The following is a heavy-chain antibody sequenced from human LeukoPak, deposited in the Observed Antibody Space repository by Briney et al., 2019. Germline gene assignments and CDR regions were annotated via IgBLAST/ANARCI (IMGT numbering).Heavy chain of an antibody. CDR3: ARGMGDYYDSSGPSFDI. V-gene: IGHV3-23*01. Sequence: GGSLRLSCAASGFTFSTCAMSWVRQAPGKGLEWVSTISGGGRSTDYADSVKGLFTISRDNSKNTLYLQMNSLGAEDTAVYYCARGMGDYYDSSGPSFDIWGQGTMVTVSS. CDR2: ISGGGRST. CDR1: GFTFSTCA. J-gene: IGHJ3*02. D-gene: IGHD3-22*01.